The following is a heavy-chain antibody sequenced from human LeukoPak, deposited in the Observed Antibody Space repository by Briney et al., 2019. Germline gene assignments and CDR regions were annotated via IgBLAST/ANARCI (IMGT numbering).Heavy chain of an antibody. CDR3: ARETTYYYDSSGYYYYGY. J-gene: IGHJ4*02. CDR1: GYTFTSYD. CDR2: MNPNSGNT. D-gene: IGHD3-22*01. V-gene: IGHV1-8*01. Sequence: GASVKVSCKASGYTFTSYDINWVRQATGQGLEWMGWMNPNSGNTGYAQKFRGRVTMTRNTSISTAYMELSSLRSEDTAVYYCARETTYYYDSSGYYYYGYWGQGTLVTVSS.